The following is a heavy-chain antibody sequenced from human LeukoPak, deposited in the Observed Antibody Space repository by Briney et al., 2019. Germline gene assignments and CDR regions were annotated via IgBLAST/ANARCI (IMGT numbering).Heavy chain of an antibody. V-gene: IGHV1-2*02. D-gene: IGHD5-18*01. CDR2: IDPNSGGT. J-gene: IGHJ4*02. CDR3: AEGYSYGYHPFDY. CDR1: GYTFTSYA. Sequence: GASVKVSCKASGYTFTSYAMHWVRQAPGQRLEWMGWIDPNSGGTHYAQNFQGRVTVTRDASIYTVYMDLTSLRSDDTAVYYCAEGYSYGYHPFDYWGQGTLVTVSS.